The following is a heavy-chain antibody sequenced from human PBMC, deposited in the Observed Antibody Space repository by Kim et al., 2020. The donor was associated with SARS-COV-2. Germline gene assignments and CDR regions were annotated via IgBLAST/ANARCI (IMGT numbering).Heavy chain of an antibody. CDR3: AREGAELKTRYSGPPGPNHYYYYYGMDV. J-gene: IGHJ6*02. CDR1: GGSISSYY. CDR2: IYYSGST. D-gene: IGHD5-12*01. V-gene: IGHV4-59*01. Sequence: SETLSLTCTVSGGSISSYYWSWIRQPPGKGLEWIGYIYYSGSTNYNPSLKSRVTISVDTSKNQFSLKLSSVTAADTAVYYCAREGAELKTRYSGPPGPNHYYYYYGMDVWGQGTTVTVSS.